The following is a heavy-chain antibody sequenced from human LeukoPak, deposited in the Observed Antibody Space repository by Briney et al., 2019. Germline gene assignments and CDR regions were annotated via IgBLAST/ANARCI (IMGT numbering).Heavy chain of an antibody. CDR2: ISAYNGNT. V-gene: IGHV1-18*01. Sequence: ASVKVSCKASGYTFTSYGISWVRQAPGQGLEWMGWISAYNGNTNYAQKFQGRVTMTRDTSISTAYMELSRLRSDDTAVYYCARDKSPDYYDSSGYYYPPRGFDPWGQGTLVTVSS. CDR3: ARDKSPDYYDSSGYYYPPRGFDP. J-gene: IGHJ5*02. CDR1: GYTFTSYG. D-gene: IGHD3-22*01.